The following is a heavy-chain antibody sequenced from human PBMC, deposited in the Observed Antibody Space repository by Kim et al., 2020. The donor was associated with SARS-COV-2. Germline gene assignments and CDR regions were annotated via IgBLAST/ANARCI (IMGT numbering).Heavy chain of an antibody. CDR2: MNPNSGNT. CDR3: ARGGVVVAATIYYYYGMDV. J-gene: IGHJ6*02. CDR1: GYTFTSYD. Sequence: ASVKVSCKASGYTFTSYDINWVRQATGQGLEWMGWMNPNSGNTGYAQKFQGRVTMTRNTSISTAYMELSSLRSEDTAVYYCARGGVVVAATIYYYYGMDVWGQGTTVTVSS. D-gene: IGHD2-15*01. V-gene: IGHV1-8*01.